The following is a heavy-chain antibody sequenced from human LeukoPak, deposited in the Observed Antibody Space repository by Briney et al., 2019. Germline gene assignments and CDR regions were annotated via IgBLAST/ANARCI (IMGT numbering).Heavy chain of an antibody. CDR2: INPDGTAT. V-gene: IGHV3-7*01. CDR1: GFSFSDYW. J-gene: IGHJ4*02. Sequence: GGSLTLSCAASGFSFSDYWMTWVRQAPGAGLEFVANINPDGTATYYADPVKGRFTISRDDAKNLVYLQMNSLRAEDTAVYHCGRFGYVAGVDLWGQGTLVTVSS. D-gene: IGHD6-19*01. CDR3: GRFGYVAGVDL.